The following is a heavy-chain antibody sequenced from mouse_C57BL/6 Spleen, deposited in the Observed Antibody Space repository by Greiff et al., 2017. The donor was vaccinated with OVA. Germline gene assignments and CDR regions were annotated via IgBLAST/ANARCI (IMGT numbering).Heavy chain of an antibody. CDR3: ARGPPNWDFDY. CDR2: IDPSDSYT. V-gene: IGHV1-69*01. CDR1: GYTFTSYW. D-gene: IGHD4-1*02. J-gene: IGHJ2*01. Sequence: QVQLQQPGAELVMPGASVKLSCKASGYTFTSYWMHWVKQRPGQGLEWIGEIDPSDSYTNYNQKFKGKSTLTVDKSSSTAYMQLSSLTSEDSAVYYCARGPPNWDFDYWGQGTTLTVSS.